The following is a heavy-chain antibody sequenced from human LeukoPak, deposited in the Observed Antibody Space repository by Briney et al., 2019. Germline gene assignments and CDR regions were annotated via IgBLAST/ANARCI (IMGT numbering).Heavy chain of an antibody. V-gene: IGHV3-23*01. Sequence: GGSLRLSCAASGFTFSSYAMTWVRQAPGKGLEWVSSINDSGGSTYYAGSVKGRFTISRDNSKNTLYLQMNSLRAEDTALYYCAKSKTGTGAFDYWGQGTLVTVSS. J-gene: IGHJ4*02. CDR3: AKSKTGTGAFDY. CDR2: INDSGGST. CDR1: GFTFSSYA.